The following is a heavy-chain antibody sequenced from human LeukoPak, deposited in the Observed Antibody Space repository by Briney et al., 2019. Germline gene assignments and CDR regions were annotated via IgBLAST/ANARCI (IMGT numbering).Heavy chain of an antibody. CDR1: SGSISSGSYY. V-gene: IGHV4-61*02. Sequence: SSETLSLTCTVSSGSISSGSYYWSWIRQPAGNGLQWIGRIYTSGTTNYNPSLKSRITMSVDTSKNHFSLKLSSVTAADTAVYYCARGYDFWSGYENWFDPWGQGTLVTVSS. CDR3: ARGYDFWSGYENWFDP. J-gene: IGHJ5*02. D-gene: IGHD3-3*01. CDR2: IYTSGTT.